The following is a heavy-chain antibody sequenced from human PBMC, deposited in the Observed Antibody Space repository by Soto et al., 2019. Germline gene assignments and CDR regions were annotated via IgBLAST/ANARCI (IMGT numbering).Heavy chain of an antibody. CDR3: AGAEPAGFGVTPASHYYGMDV. J-gene: IGHJ6*02. CDR2: ISYDGTNK. Sequence: PGGPLMLSCTSSGFTFSGYALHLIRPNPCKGLEWVAVISYDGTNKYYAGSVEGRFTISRDNSRNTLFLQMNSLRPEDTAIYYCAGAEPAGFGVTPASHYYGMDVWGQGTTVIVS. CDR1: GFTFSGYA. V-gene: IGHV3-30-3*01. D-gene: IGHD3-3*01.